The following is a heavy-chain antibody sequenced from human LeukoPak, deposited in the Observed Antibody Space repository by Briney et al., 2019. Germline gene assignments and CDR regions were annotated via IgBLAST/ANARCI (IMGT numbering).Heavy chain of an antibody. V-gene: IGHV1-2*02. D-gene: IGHD3-3*01. Sequence: ASVKVSCKASGYTFTGYYMHWVRQAPGQGLEWMGWINPNSGGTNYAQKLQGRVTMTTDTSTSTAYMELRSLRSDNTAVYYCARIGNKYYDFWSGVDYWGQGTLVTVSS. CDR1: GYTFTGYY. CDR2: INPNSGGT. J-gene: IGHJ4*02. CDR3: ARIGNKYYDFWSGVDY.